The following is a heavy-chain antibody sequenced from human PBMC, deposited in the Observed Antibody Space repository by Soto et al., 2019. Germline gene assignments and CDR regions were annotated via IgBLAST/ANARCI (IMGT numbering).Heavy chain of an antibody. J-gene: IGHJ6*02. D-gene: IGHD4-17*01. V-gene: IGHV3-30-3*01. CDR2: ISYDGSNK. CDR3: ARNGDYMVAYYYGMDV. CDR1: GFSFSSYA. Sequence: QVQLVESGGGVVQPGRSLRLSCAASGFSFSSYAMRWVRQAPGKALERVAVISYDGSNKYYADSVKGRFTISRDNSKNTLYLQMNSLRAEDTAVYYCARNGDYMVAYYYGMDVWGQGTTVTVSS.